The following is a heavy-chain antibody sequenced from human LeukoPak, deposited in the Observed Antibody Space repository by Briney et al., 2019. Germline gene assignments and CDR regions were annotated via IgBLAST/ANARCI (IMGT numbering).Heavy chain of an antibody. CDR3: ARPLVGAIRDAFDI. CDR2: INPSSGST. V-gene: IGHV1-46*01. J-gene: IGHJ3*02. D-gene: IGHD1-26*01. Sequence: ASVKVSCKASGYTFTSYYMRWVRQAPGQGLEWMGIINPSSGSTTYAQKFQGRVTMTRDTSTSTVYMELSGLRSEDTAMYYCARPLVGAIRDAFDIWGQGTMVTVSS. CDR1: GYTFTSYY.